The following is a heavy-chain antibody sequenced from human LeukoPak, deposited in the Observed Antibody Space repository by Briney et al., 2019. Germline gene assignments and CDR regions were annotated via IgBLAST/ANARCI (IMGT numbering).Heavy chain of an antibody. J-gene: IGHJ4*02. V-gene: IGHV4-59*12. CDR2: IYYSGST. CDR3: ARQVTMVRGVITKNDY. Sequence: SETLSLTCTVSGGSISSYYWSWIRQPPGKGLEWIGYIYYSGSTNYNPSLKSRVTISVDTSKNQFSLKLSSVTAADTAVYYCARQVTMVRGVITKNDYWGQGTLVTVSS. CDR1: GGSISSYY. D-gene: IGHD3-10*01.